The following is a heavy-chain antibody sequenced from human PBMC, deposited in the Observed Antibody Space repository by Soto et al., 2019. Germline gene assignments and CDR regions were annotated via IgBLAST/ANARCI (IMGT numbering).Heavy chain of an antibody. CDR2: INPSDGST. CDR3: TRDMGGSYFDS. V-gene: IGHV1-46*01. J-gene: IGHJ4*02. Sequence: ASVKVSCKASGYTFTTYFIHWVRQAPGQGLEWMAVINPSDGSTTYAQKFQGRVTMTRDTSTSTVYMDLGSLTSEDTAVYFCTRDMGGSYFDSWGQGTLVTVSS. D-gene: IGHD1-26*01. CDR1: GYTFTTYF.